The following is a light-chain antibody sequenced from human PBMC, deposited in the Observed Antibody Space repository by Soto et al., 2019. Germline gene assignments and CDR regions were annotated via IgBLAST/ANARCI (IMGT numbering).Light chain of an antibody. V-gene: IGKV3-11*01. J-gene: IGKJ5*01. Sequence: EIVLTQSPVTLSLSPVERATLSCRASQSVSSYLAWYQQKPGQAPRLLIYDASNRATGIPARFSGSGSGTDFTLTISSLEPEDFAVYYCQQRKNWQVTFGQGTRLENK. CDR3: QQRKNWQVT. CDR1: QSVSSY. CDR2: DAS.